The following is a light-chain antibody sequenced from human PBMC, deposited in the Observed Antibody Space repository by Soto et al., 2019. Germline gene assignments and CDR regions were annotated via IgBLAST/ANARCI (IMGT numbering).Light chain of an antibody. V-gene: IGKV1-8*01. CDR2: KAS. J-gene: IGKJ1*01. CDR3: QHYNSYSEA. CDR1: QAINNY. Sequence: AIRMTQSPSSLSASTGDRVTITFRASQAINNYLVWFQQKPGKAPKLLIYKASTLKSGVPSRFSGSGSGTEFTLTISSLQPDDFATYYCQHYNSYSEAFGQGTKVDIK.